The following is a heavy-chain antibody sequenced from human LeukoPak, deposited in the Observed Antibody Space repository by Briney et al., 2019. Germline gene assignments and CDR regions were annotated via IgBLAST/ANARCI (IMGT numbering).Heavy chain of an antibody. Sequence: GGSLRLSCAASGFTFSSSWMNWVRQAPGKGLEWVASINEDGSEKYYVDSVRGRFTVSRDNAKNSLYLQMNSLRVEDTAVYYCTRDSGRFRLDYWGQGILVTVSS. D-gene: IGHD6-19*01. CDR2: INEDGSEK. J-gene: IGHJ4*02. V-gene: IGHV3-7*01. CDR3: TRDSGRFRLDY. CDR1: GFTFSSSW.